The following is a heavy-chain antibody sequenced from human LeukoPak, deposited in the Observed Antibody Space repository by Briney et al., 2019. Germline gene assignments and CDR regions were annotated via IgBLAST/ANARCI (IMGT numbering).Heavy chain of an antibody. CDR2: VYFSGSS. J-gene: IGHJ4*02. D-gene: IGHD4-17*01. Sequence: SETLSLTCTVSGASISSGRNYWGWVRQSTGKGLEWIASVYFSGSSQYNPSLVSRAFISVDSSKNQVSLRLDSVTAADSAVYHCARHLSGTTTAHHFDLWGQGTLDTVSS. V-gene: IGHV4-39*01. CDR3: ARHLSGTTTAHHFDL. CDR1: GASISSGRNY.